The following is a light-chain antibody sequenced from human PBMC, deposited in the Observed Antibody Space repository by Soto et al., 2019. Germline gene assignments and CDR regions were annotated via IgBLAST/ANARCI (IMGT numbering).Light chain of an antibody. J-gene: IGKJ5*01. Sequence: EVLLTQSPGTLSLSPGERSTLXXRASQSVSSYLAWYQQKPGQAPXLLIYDASNRATGIPARFSGSGSGTDFTLTISSLEPEDFAVYYCQQRSNWPPAFGQGTRLRL. CDR1: QSVSSY. CDR3: QQRSNWPPA. CDR2: DAS. V-gene: IGKV3-11*01.